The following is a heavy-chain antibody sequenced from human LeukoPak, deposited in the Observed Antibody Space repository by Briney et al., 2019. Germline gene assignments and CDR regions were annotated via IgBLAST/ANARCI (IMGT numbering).Heavy chain of an antibody. CDR1: GFTFSDYY. J-gene: IGHJ5*02. CDR3: ARVGPQGYCSSTSCSAHNWFDP. CDR2: ISSSGSTI. V-gene: IGHV3-11*01. D-gene: IGHD2-2*01. Sequence: GGSLRLSCAASGFTFSDYYMSWIRQAPGKGLEWVSYISSSGSTIYYADSVKGRFTISRDNAKNSLYLQMNSLRADDTAVYYCARVGPQGYCSSTSCSAHNWFDPWGQGTLVTVSS.